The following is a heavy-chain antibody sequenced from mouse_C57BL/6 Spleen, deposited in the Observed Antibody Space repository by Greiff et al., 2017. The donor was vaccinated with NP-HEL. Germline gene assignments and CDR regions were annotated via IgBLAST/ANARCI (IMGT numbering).Heavy chain of an antibody. CDR2: ISSGGDYI. J-gene: IGHJ2*01. V-gene: IGHV5-9-1*02. Sequence: DVMLVESGEGLVKPGGSLKLSCAASGFTFSSYAMSWVRQTPEKRLEWVAYISSGGDYIYYADTVKGRFTISRDNARNTLYLQMSSLKSEDTAMYYCTRGDSIFDYWGQGTTLTVSS. CDR3: TRGDSIFDY. D-gene: IGHD2-10*02. CDR1: GFTFSSYA.